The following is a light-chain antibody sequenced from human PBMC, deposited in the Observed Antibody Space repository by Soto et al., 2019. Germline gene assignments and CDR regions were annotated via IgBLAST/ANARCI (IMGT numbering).Light chain of an antibody. CDR2: ADN. V-gene: IGLV1-40*01. J-gene: IGLJ2*01. Sequence: QPVLTQTPSVSGAPGQKITMSCTGSSSNIGAGYDVHWYQQLPGAAPRLLIYADNNRPSGVPDRFSASNSGTSASLAITGLQGEDEAVYYCQSYDTSLSGVIFGAGTQLTV. CDR3: QSYDTSLSGVI. CDR1: SSNIGAGYD.